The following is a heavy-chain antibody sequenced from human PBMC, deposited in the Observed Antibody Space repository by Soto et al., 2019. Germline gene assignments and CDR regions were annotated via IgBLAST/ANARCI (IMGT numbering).Heavy chain of an antibody. CDR1: GGSFSGYY. Sequence: SDTLSLTCAVYGGSFSGYYWSWIRQPPGKGLEWIGEINHSGSTNYNPSLKSRVTISVDTSKNQFSLKLSSVTAADTAVYYCARGLYYYDSSGYYTSGDAFDIWGQGTMVS. CDR3: ARGLYYYDSSGYYTSGDAFDI. J-gene: IGHJ3*02. D-gene: IGHD3-22*01. CDR2: INHSGST. V-gene: IGHV4-34*01.